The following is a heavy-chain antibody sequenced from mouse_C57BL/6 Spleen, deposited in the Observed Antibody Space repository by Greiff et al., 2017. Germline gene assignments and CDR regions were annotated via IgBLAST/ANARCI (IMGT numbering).Heavy chain of an antibody. CDR3: TRGNYYGSSEYYFDY. Sequence: LQESGAELVRPGASVTLSCKASGYTFTDYEMHWVKQTPVHGLEWIGAIDPETGGTAYNQKFKGKAILTADKSSSTAYMELRSLTSEDSAVYYCTRGNYYGSSEYYFDYWGQGTTLTVSS. J-gene: IGHJ2*01. D-gene: IGHD1-1*01. CDR2: IDPETGGT. CDR1: GYTFTDYE. V-gene: IGHV1-15*01.